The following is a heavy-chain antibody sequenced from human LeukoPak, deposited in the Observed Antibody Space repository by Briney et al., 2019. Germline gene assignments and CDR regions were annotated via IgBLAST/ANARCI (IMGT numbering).Heavy chain of an antibody. CDR2: ISYDGSNK. J-gene: IGHJ4*02. CDR1: GFTFSSYA. V-gene: IGHV3-30-3*01. D-gene: IGHD3-10*01. Sequence: PGGSLRLSCAASGFTFSSYAMHWVRQAPGKGLEWVAVISYDGSNKYYADSVKGRFTISRDSSKNTLYLQMNSLRAEDTAVYYCARDYYGSGSLDYWGQGTLVTVSS. CDR3: ARDYYGSGSLDY.